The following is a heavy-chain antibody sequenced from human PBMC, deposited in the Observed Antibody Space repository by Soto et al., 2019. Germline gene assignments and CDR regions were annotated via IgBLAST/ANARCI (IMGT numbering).Heavy chain of an antibody. CDR1: GGSIRSSSYY. CDR3: ARAGVATTYHGNNWFDP. J-gene: IGHJ5*02. CDR2: IYYSGST. V-gene: IGHV4-39*07. D-gene: IGHD5-12*01. Sequence: SETLSLTCTFSGGSIRSSSYYWGWIRQPPGKGLEWIGSIYYSGSTYYNPSLKSRATISVDTSKNQFSLNLSSVTAADTAMYYCARAGVATTYHGNNWFDPWGQGTLVTVSA.